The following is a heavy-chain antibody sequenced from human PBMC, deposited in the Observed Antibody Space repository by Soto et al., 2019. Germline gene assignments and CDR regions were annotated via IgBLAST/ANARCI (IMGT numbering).Heavy chain of an antibody. D-gene: IGHD4-17*01. CDR1: GFTFKNYA. V-gene: IGHV3-30-3*01. J-gene: IGHJ6*02. CDR3: AREDDYGYRYINYGLDV. CDR2: ISFDGDKK. Sequence: QAQLVESGGGVVQPGRSLRLSCAAYGFTFKNYALHWVRQGPGKGLEWVAVISFDGDKKYYADSVKGRFTISRDNFKNTLYLQMNNLRVEDAALYFCAREDDYGYRYINYGLDVWGQGTTVTVSS.